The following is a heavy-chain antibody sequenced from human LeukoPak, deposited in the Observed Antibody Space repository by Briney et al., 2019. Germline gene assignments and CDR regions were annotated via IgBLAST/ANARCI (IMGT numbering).Heavy chain of an antibody. CDR2: ISYDGSNK. CDR1: GFTFSSYA. J-gene: IGHJ4*02. D-gene: IGHD3-22*01. CDR3: ARDKNYFDIGGYPEY. Sequence: GGSLRLSCAASGFTFSSYAMHWVRQAPGKGLEWVAVISYDGSNKYYADSVKGRFTISRDTSKNTLYLQMNSLRAEDTAVYYCARDKNYFDIGGYPEYWGQGTLVTVSS. V-gene: IGHV3-30-3*01.